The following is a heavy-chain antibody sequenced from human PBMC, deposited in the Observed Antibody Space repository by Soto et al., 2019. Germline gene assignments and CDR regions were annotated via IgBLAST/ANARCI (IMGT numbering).Heavy chain of an antibody. CDR2: IYYSGST. CDR1: GGSISSGGYY. Sequence: QVQLQESGPGLVKPSQTLSLTCTVSGGSISSGGYYWSWIRQHPGKGLEWIGYIYYSGSTYYNPSLKSRVTISVDTSKNQCYLKLSSVTAADTAVYYCARGSYCSGGSCYSGWFDPWGQGTLVTVSS. D-gene: IGHD2-15*01. J-gene: IGHJ5*02. CDR3: ARGSYCSGGSCYSGWFDP. V-gene: IGHV4-31*03.